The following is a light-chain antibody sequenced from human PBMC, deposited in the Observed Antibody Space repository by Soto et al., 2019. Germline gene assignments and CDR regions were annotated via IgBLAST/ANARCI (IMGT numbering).Light chain of an antibody. V-gene: IGKV1-39*01. Sequence: DIQMTQSPSSLSASVGDRVTITCRASQSISSYLNWYQQKPGKAPKLLIYAASSLQSGVPSRFSGSRSGTDFTLTISSLQPKDFATYYCQQSYSTPLVTFGQGTRLEIK. CDR1: QSISSY. J-gene: IGKJ5*01. CDR2: AAS. CDR3: QQSYSTPLVT.